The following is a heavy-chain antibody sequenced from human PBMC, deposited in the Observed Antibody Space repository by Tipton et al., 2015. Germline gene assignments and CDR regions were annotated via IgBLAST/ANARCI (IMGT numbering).Heavy chain of an antibody. D-gene: IGHD2-8*01. Sequence: TLSLTCTVSGGSISSYYWSWIRQPPGKGLEWIGFIYYSGNTKYNPSLKSRVTMSVDTSKNQFSLRLSSVTAADTAVYYCASQDIVLMVYGFDYWGQGTLVTVSS. V-gene: IGHV4-59*08. CDR3: ASQDIVLMVYGFDY. J-gene: IGHJ4*02. CDR1: GGSISSYY. CDR2: IYYSGNT.